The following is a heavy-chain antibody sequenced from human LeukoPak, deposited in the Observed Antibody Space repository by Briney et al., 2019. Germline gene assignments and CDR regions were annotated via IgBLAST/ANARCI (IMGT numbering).Heavy chain of an antibody. CDR2: IYYSGST. J-gene: IGHJ4*02. CDR3: ARSITMVRGATTSYFDY. D-gene: IGHD3-10*01. CDR1: GGSISSYY. V-gene: IGHV4-59*01. Sequence: SETLSLTCTGSGGSISSYYWSWLRQPPGKGLEWIGYIYYSGSTNYNPSLKSRVTISVDTSKNQFSLKLSSVTAADTAVYYCARSITMVRGATTSYFDYWGQGTLVTVSS.